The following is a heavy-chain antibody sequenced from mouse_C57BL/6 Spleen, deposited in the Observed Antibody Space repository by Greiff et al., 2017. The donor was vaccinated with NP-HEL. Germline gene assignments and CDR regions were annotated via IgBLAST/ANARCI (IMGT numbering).Heavy chain of an antibody. J-gene: IGHJ4*01. Sequence: VQLQQSGPGLVKPSQSLSLTCSVTGYSITSGYYWNWIRQFPGNKLEWMGYISYDGSNNYNPSLKNRISITRDTSKNQFFLKLNSVTTEDTATYYCARGAGTKAMDYWGQGTSVTVSS. D-gene: IGHD4-1*01. CDR3: ARGAGTKAMDY. V-gene: IGHV3-6*01. CDR1: GYSITSGYY. CDR2: ISYDGSN.